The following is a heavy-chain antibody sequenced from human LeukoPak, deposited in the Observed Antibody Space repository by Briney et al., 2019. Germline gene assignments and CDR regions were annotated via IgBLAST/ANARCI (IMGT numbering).Heavy chain of an antibody. CDR2: IKQDGSEK. J-gene: IGHJ4*02. CDR1: GFTFSSYA. Sequence: GRSLRLSCAASGFTFSSYAMHWVRQAPGKGLAWVASIKQDGSEKYYVDSMKGRFTISRDNARNSLYLQMNSLRAEDTAVYYCVKIRRIAAALDYWGQGTLVTVSS. CDR3: VKIRRIAAALDY. V-gene: IGHV3-7*01. D-gene: IGHD6-13*01.